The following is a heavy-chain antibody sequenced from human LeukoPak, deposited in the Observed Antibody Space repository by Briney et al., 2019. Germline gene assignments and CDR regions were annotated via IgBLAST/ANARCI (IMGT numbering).Heavy chain of an antibody. CDR3: ATLLYCSGGSCSDY. CDR2: IYYSGST. V-gene: IGHV4-59*01. D-gene: IGHD2-15*01. Sequence: SETLSLTCTVSGGSISSYYWSWSRQPPGKGLEWIGYIYYSGSTNYNPSLKSRVTISVDTSKNQFSLKLSSVTAADTAVYYCATLLYCSGGSCSDYWGQGTLVTVSS. J-gene: IGHJ4*02. CDR1: GGSISSYY.